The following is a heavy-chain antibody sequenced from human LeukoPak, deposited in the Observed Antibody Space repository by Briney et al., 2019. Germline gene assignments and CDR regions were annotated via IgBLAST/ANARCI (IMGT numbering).Heavy chain of an antibody. Sequence: SETLSLTCTVSAGSISSGDYYWSWVRQPAGKGLEWIGRIYSPGTNYNYNPSLKSRGTISIDTSKNQFSLRLTSVTAADTAVYYCVRGIGTSYDSSRDAFDIWGQGTMVSVSS. V-gene: IGHV4-61*02. CDR3: VRGIGTSYDSSRDAFDI. CDR1: AGSISSGDYY. D-gene: IGHD3-22*01. CDR2: IYSPGT. J-gene: IGHJ3*02.